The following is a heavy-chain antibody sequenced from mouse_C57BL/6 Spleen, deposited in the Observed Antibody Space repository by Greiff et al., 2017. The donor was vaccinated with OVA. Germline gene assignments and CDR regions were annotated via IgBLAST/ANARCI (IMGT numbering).Heavy chain of an antibody. CDR1: GYAFSSYW. V-gene: IGHV1-80*01. J-gene: IGHJ1*03. CDR2: IYPGDGDT. Sequence: VQLQQSGAELVKPGASVKISCKASGYAFSSYWMNWVKQRPGKGLEWIGQIYPGDGDTNYNGKFKGKATLTADKSPSTAYMQLSSLTSEDSAVYFCARSTMVTTGYWYFDVWGTGTTVTVSS. CDR3: ARSTMVTTGYWYFDV. D-gene: IGHD2-2*01.